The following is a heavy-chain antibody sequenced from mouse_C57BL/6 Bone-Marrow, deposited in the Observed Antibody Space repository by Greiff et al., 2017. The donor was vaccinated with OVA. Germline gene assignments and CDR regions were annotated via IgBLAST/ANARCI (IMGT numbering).Heavy chain of an antibody. CDR2: IYPGSGST. V-gene: IGHV1-55*01. Sequence: QVQLQQPGAELVKPGASVKMSCKASGYTFTSYWLTWVKQRPGQGLEWIGYIYPGSGSTNYNEKFKSKATLTVDTSSSTAYLQLSSLPSEDAAVYYCARDYGSLYCFDYWGQGTTLTVSA. CDR3: ARDYGSLYCFDY. J-gene: IGHJ2*01. CDR1: GYTFTSYW. D-gene: IGHD1-1*01.